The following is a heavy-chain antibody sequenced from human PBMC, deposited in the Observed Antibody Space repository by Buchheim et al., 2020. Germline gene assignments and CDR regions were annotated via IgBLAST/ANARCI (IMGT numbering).Heavy chain of an antibody. CDR2: ISSSSSYI. CDR1: GFTFSSYS. J-gene: IGHJ6*02. D-gene: IGHD6-6*01. V-gene: IGHV3-21*01. CDR3: VRLLAARFYYYGMDV. Sequence: EVQLVESGGGLVKPGGSLRLSCAASGFTFSSYSMNWVRQAPGKGLEWVSSISSSSSYIYYADSVKGRFTISRDNAKNSLYLQMNSLRAEDTAVYYCVRLLAARFYYYGMDVWGQGTT.